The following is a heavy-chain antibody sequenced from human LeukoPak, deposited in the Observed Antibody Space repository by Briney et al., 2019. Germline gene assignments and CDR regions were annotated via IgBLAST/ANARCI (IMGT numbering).Heavy chain of an antibody. V-gene: IGHV3-48*01. D-gene: IGHD3-22*01. CDR3: AKRSGISITMIGFDAFDI. J-gene: IGHJ3*02. CDR1: GFNFSIYS. Sequence: GGSLRLSCAASGFNFSIYSMNWVRQAPGKGLEWVSYITRSSTTIYYADSVKGRFTISRDNAKNSLYLQMNSLRAEDTAVYYCAKRSGISITMIGFDAFDIWGQGTMVTVSS. CDR2: ITRSSTTI.